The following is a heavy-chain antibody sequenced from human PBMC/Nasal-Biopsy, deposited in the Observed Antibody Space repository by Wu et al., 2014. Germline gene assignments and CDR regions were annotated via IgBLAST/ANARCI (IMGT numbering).Heavy chain of an antibody. Sequence: LEWIGRIYTSGSTNYNPSLKSRVTMSVDTSKNQFSLKLNSVTAADTAVYYCARDARTDGLEVWGHGTTVTVSS. CDR3: ARDARTDGLEV. D-gene: IGHD1-14*01. J-gene: IGHJ6*02. V-gene: IGHV4-4*07. CDR2: IYTSGST.